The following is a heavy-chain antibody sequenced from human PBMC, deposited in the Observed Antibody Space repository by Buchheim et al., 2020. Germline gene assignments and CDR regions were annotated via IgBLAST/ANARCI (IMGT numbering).Heavy chain of an antibody. CDR2: INPSDGTT. Sequence: QVQLVQSGAEVKKPGASVKVSCKASGYTFTNYYMHWVRQAPGPGLEWMGIINPSDGTTDYAQKLQGRVTMTRDTSTSTDYMELSRLRSDDTAVYYCANGQQLATYHFDYWGQGTL. CDR3: ANGQQLATYHFDY. V-gene: IGHV1-46*04. CDR1: GYTFTNYY. J-gene: IGHJ4*02. D-gene: IGHD6-13*01.